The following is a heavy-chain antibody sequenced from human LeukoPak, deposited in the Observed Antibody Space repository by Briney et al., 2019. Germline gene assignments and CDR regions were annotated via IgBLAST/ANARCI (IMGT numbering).Heavy chain of an antibody. J-gene: IGHJ4*02. CDR1: GFTFSSYA. V-gene: IGHV3-23*01. CDR2: TSSSGDNT. CDR3: AKDNNHCSGGSCYSIDY. D-gene: IGHD2-15*01. Sequence: GGSLRLSCAASGFTFSSYAMSWVRQAPGKGLEWVSATSSSGDNTYYADSVKGRFTISRDNSKNTLYLQMNSLRAGDTAVYYCAKDNNHCSGGSCYSIDYWGQGTLVTVSS.